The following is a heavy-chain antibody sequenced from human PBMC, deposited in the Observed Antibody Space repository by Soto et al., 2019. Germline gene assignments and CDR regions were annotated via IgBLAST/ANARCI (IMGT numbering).Heavy chain of an antibody. J-gene: IGHJ4*02. Sequence: EVQVVESGGGLVQPGGSLKLSCAVSGFTVSGSAMHWVRQASGKGLEWVGRIRNKVDDYATAYSASVEGRFSISRDDSKNSAYLQMNSLTTDDTAVYYCAKRPRALLTFDYWGQGTLVTVSS. CDR2: IRNKVDDYAT. CDR3: AKRPRALLTFDY. CDR1: GFTVSGSA. V-gene: IGHV3-73*02. D-gene: IGHD1-26*01.